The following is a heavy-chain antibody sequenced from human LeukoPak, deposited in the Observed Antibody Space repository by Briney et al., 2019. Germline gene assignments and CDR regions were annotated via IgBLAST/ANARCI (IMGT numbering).Heavy chain of an antibody. V-gene: IGHV5-10-1*01. CDR2: IDPSDSYT. CDR3: ARLRYGVDY. D-gene: IGHD5-18*01. Sequence: GESLKISCKGSGYSFTSYWISWVRQMPGKGLEWMGKIDPSDSYTNYSPSFQGHVTISADRSIGTAYLQWSSLKASDTATYYCARLRYGVDYWGQGTLVTVSS. CDR1: GYSFTSYW. J-gene: IGHJ4*02.